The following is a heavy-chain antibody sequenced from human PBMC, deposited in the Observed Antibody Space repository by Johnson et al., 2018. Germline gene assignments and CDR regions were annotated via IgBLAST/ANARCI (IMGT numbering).Heavy chain of an antibody. J-gene: IGHJ6*02. CDR2: ISYDGSNK. Sequence: QVQLVESGGGVVQPGRSLRLSCAASGFTFSSYGMHWVRQAPGKGLEWVAVISYDGSNKYYADSVKGRFTNSRDNSKNRLYLHGNSLRAEDTGVYYWAKAVAIYHDYGDYNYSGMDVWGPGTTVTVSS. D-gene: IGHD4-17*01. CDR3: AKAVAIYHDYGDYNYSGMDV. CDR1: GFTFSSYG. V-gene: IGHV3-30*18.